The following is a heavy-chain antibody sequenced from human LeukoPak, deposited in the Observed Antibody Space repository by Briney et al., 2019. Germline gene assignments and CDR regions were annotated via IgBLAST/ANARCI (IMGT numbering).Heavy chain of an antibody. V-gene: IGHV1-8*01. CDR3: ARGIQLWLAEPDY. CDR1: GYTFTSYD. Sequence: ASVKVSGKASGYTFTSYDINWVRQATGQGLEWRGWLNLNSGNTGYAQKFQGRVTMTRNTSISTAYMELSSLRSEAAAVYYCARGIQLWLAEPDYWGQGTLVTVSS. J-gene: IGHJ4*02. D-gene: IGHD5-18*01. CDR2: LNLNSGNT.